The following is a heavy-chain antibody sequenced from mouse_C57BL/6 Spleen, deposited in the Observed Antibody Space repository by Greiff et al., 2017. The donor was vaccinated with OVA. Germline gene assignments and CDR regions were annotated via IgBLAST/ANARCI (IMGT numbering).Heavy chain of an antibody. Sequence: VQLQQSGAELMKPGASVKLSCKATGYTFTGYWIEWVKQRPGHGLEWIGEILPGSGSTNYNEKFKGKATFTADTSSNTAYMQLSSLTTEDSAIYYCARSPYYYGSRGYAMDYWGQGTSVTVSS. J-gene: IGHJ4*01. D-gene: IGHD1-1*01. CDR1: GYTFTGYW. CDR2: ILPGSGST. V-gene: IGHV1-9*01. CDR3: ARSPYYYGSRGYAMDY.